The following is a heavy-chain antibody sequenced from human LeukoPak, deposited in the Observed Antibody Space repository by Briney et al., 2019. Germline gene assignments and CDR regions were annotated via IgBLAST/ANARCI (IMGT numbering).Heavy chain of an antibody. CDR3: AGQVLSGAFDI. V-gene: IGHV4-4*09. CDR1: GGSISSYY. CDR2: IYTSGST. Sequence: PSETLSLTCTVSGGSISSYYWSWIRQPPGKGLEWIGYIYTSGSTNYNPSLKSRVTISVDTSKNQFSLKLSSVTAADTAVYYCAGQVLSGAFDIWGQGTMVTVSS. J-gene: IGHJ3*02.